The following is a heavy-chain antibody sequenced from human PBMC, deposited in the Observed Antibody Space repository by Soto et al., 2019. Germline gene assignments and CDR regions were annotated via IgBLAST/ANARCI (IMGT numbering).Heavy chain of an antibody. CDR2: ISSSSSYI. Sequence: VGSLRLSCAASGFTFSSYSMNWVRQAPGKGLEWVSSISSSSSYIYYADSVKGRFTISRDNAKNSLYLQMNSLRAEDTAVYYCARDRSDAFDIWGQGTMVTVSS. CDR1: GFTFSSYS. CDR3: ARDRSDAFDI. J-gene: IGHJ3*02. V-gene: IGHV3-21*01.